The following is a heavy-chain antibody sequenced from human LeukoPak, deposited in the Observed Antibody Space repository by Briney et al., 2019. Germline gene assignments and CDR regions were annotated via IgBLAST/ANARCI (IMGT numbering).Heavy chain of an antibody. CDR2: IKSKSDGGIT. D-gene: IGHD4-17*01. CDR1: GFIFTNAW. J-gene: IGHJ1*01. V-gene: IGHV3-15*01. Sequence: GGSLRLSCAASGFIFTNAWMSWVRRAPGKGLEWLGRIKSKSDGGITESAAPVKGRFTISRDDSKNTLYLQMNSLQTEDSAIYYCTRDRSTGLTDGDLQHWGQGTLVTVSS. CDR3: TRDRSTGLTDGDLQH.